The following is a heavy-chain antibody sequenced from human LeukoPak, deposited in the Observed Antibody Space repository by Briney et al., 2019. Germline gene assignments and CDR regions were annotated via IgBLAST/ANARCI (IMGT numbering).Heavy chain of an antibody. CDR1: GFTFDDYA. Sequence: GGSLRLSCAASGFTFDDYAMHWVRQAPGKGLEWVSGISWNSGSIGYADSVKGRFTISRDNAKNSLYLQMNSLRAEDTALYYCAKDRFVDPAMGYFDYWGQGTLVTVSS. D-gene: IGHD5-18*01. V-gene: IGHV3-9*01. CDR3: AKDRFVDPAMGYFDY. CDR2: ISWNSGSI. J-gene: IGHJ4*02.